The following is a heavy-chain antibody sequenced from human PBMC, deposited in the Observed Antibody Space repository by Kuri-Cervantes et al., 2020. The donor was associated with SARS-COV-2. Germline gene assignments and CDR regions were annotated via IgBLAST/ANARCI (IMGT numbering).Heavy chain of an antibody. CDR3: ATGWSLAI. V-gene: IGHV3-23*01. CDR2: ISGSGGST. Sequence: GESLKISCAASGFTFSSYSMNWVRQAPGKGLEWVSAISGSGGSTYYADSVKGRFTISRDNSKNTLYLQMNSLRAGDTAVYYCATGWSLAIWGQGTLVTVSS. D-gene: IGHD2-8*01. J-gene: IGHJ4*02. CDR1: GFTFSSYS.